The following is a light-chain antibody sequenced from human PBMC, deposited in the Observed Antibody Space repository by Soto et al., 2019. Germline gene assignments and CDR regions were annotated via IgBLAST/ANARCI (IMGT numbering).Light chain of an antibody. CDR1: SSDVGGYTY. CDR2: EVN. CDR3: SSYTSSSTLYV. V-gene: IGLV2-14*01. J-gene: IGLJ1*01. Sequence: QSALTQPASVSGSPRQSITISCTGASSDVGGYTYVSWYQQHPGKAPKLMIYEVNNRPSGVSNRFSGSKFGNTASLTISGLQAEDEADYYCSSYTSSSTLYVFGTGTKVTV.